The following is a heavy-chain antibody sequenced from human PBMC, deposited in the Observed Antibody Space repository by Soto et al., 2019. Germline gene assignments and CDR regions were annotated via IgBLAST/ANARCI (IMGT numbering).Heavy chain of an antibody. Sequence: QVQLVQSGAEVKTPGASVKVSCKASGYTFTSYGISWVRQAPGQGLEWMGWISAYNGNTNYAQKLQGRVTMTTDTSTSTAYMELRSLRSDDTAVYYCARDQVYGDYNYYYDGMDVWGQGTTVTVSS. V-gene: IGHV1-18*01. CDR3: ARDQVYGDYNYYYDGMDV. CDR1: GYTFTSYG. D-gene: IGHD4-17*01. J-gene: IGHJ6*02. CDR2: ISAYNGNT.